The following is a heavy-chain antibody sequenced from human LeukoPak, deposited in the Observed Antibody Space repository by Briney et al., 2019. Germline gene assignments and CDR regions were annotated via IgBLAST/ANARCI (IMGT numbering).Heavy chain of an antibody. CDR2: ISSSGSTI. J-gene: IGHJ4*02. Sequence: GGSLRLSCAASGFTFSSYEMNWVRQAPGEGLEWVSYISSSGSTIYYADSVKGRFTISRDNAKNSLYLQMNSLRAEDTAVYYCARVGYSSSFDYWGQGTLVTVSS. CDR1: GFTFSSYE. D-gene: IGHD6-13*01. V-gene: IGHV3-48*03. CDR3: ARVGYSSSFDY.